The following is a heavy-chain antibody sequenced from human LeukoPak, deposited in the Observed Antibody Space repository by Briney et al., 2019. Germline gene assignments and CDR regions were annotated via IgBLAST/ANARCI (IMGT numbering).Heavy chain of an antibody. CDR2: ISGRGASK. V-gene: IGHV3-23*01. D-gene: IGHD2-2*01. CDR3: AKGVVVAPDVTPFDY. Sequence: GGSLRLSCAASGFTFSSYWMSWVRQAPGKGLEWVSGISGRGASKYYADSVKGRFTISRDNSKNTLYLQMNSLRAEDTAVYYCAKGVVVAPDVTPFDYWGQGTLVTVSS. J-gene: IGHJ4*02. CDR1: GFTFSSYW.